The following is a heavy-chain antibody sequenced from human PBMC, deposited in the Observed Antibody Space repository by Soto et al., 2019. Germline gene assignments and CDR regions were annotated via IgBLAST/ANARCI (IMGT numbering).Heavy chain of an antibody. CDR2: IYYSGST. V-gene: IGHV4-59*08. D-gene: IGHD3-10*01. Sequence: PSETLSLTCTVSGGSISSYYWSWIRQPPGKGPEWIGYIYYSGSTNYNPSLKSRVTISVDTSKNQFSLKLNSMTAADTSVYYCARHNYGSGSTYFDYWGQGTLVTVS. CDR3: ARHNYGSGSTYFDY. CDR1: GGSISSYY. J-gene: IGHJ4*02.